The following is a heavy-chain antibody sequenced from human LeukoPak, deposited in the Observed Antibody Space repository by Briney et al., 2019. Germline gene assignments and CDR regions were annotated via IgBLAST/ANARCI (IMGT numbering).Heavy chain of an antibody. CDR2: ITSSSSM. J-gene: IGHJ4*02. V-gene: IGHV3-21*01. CDR1: GFTFSIYT. D-gene: IGHD7-27*01. CDR3: ARDLAWGGY. Sequence: GGSLRLSCVAFGFTFSIYTMSWVRQAPGKGLEWVSSITSSSSMYSADSVKGRLTISRDNAKNSLYLQMNSLRAEDTAVYYCARDLAWGGYWGQGTLVTISS.